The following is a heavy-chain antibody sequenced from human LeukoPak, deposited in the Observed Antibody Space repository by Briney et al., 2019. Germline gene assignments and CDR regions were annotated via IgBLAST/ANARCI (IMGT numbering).Heavy chain of an antibody. J-gene: IGHJ3*02. CDR3: ARQYGSGRWAFDI. V-gene: IGHV4-39*01. D-gene: IGHD6-19*01. CDR1: GASINSSSFY. CDR2: IHYSGKN. Sequence: SETLSLTCTVSGASINSSSFYWGWIRQSPGKGLEWIGSIHYSGKNYYNPSLISRVTISVATSENRFSLRLTSVTAADTAVYYCARQYGSGRWAFDIWGQGTMVTISS.